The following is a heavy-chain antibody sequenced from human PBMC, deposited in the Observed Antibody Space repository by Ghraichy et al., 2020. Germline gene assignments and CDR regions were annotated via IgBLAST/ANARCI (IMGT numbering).Heavy chain of an antibody. CDR3: AKGGEQPSFTYFDY. D-gene: IGHD3-16*01. V-gene: IGHV3-23*01. Sequence: GGSLRLSCAASGFTFRSYAMSWVRQAPGKGLEWVSAISGSGIYTYYADSVKGRFTVSRDNSKSTLVLQVNSLRAEDTAVYYCAKGGEQPSFTYFDYWGQGTLVTVSS. J-gene: IGHJ4*02. CDR1: GFTFRSYA. CDR2: ISGSGIYT.